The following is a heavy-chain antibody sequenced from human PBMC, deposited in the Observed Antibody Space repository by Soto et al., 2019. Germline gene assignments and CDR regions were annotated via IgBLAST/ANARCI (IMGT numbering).Heavy chain of an antibody. Sequence: QVQLVESGGGVVQPGRSLRLSCAASGFPFSSYAMHLVRQDSGRRLEWVAFISQDESNRLYPDFVKGRFSISRDNSKNILYLQMSSLRLEDTAVYYCPRVGLSNRWTEALDVWGHGTTVTVSS. CDR1: GFPFSSYA. D-gene: IGHD2-15*01. V-gene: IGHV3-30-3*01. CDR3: PRVGLSNRWTEALDV. J-gene: IGHJ6*02. CDR2: ISQDESNR.